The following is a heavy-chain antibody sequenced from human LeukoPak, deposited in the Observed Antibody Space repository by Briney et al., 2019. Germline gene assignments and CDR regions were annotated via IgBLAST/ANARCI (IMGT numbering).Heavy chain of an antibody. Sequence: SETLSLTCAVYGGSFSGYYWSWIRQPPGKGLEWIGEINHSGSTNYNPSLKSRVTISVDTSKNQFSLKLSSVTAADTAVYYCARGVASHYYDRVRGGWFDPWGQGTLVTVSS. V-gene: IGHV4-34*01. J-gene: IGHJ5*02. CDR2: INHSGST. CDR3: ARGVASHYYDRVRGGWFDP. D-gene: IGHD3-22*01. CDR1: GGSFSGYY.